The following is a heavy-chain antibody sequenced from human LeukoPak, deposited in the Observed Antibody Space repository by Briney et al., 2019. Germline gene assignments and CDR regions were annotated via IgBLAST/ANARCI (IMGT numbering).Heavy chain of an antibody. CDR2: IFYSGGT. Sequence: SETLSLTCAVSGGSISNYYWSWIRQPPGKGLEWIGNIFYSGGTYYSPSLTSRVTISLDTSRNQFSLKLSSVTAADTAVYYCARSAWSGYYSPWGQGTLVTVSS. J-gene: IGHJ5*02. CDR1: GGSISNYY. V-gene: IGHV4-59*04. D-gene: IGHD3-3*01. CDR3: ARSAWSGYYSP.